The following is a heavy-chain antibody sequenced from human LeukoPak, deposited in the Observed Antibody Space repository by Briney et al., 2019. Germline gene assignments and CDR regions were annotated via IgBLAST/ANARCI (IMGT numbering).Heavy chain of an antibody. CDR2: MNPNSGNT. D-gene: IGHD2-2*02. V-gene: IGHV1-8*01. CDR1: GYTFTSYD. CDR3: ARGLGYCSNTSCYTWGPYYYGMDV. J-gene: IGHJ6*02. Sequence: ASVKVSCKASGYTFTSYDINWVRQATGQGLEWMGWMNPNSGNTGYAQKFQGRVTMTRNTSISTAYMELSSLRSEDTAVYYCARGLGYCSNTSCYTWGPYYYGMDVWGQGTTVTVSS.